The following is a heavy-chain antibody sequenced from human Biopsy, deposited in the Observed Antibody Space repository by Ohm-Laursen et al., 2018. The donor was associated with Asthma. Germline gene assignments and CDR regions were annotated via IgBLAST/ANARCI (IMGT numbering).Heavy chain of an antibody. V-gene: IGHV4-39*01. Sequence: SQTLSLTCPVSGGSMSSSSYYWGWIRQPPGKGLEWMGSISYTGSAYHNPSLKSRVTISVDTSKNHFSLKLSSVTAADTAVYYCARHWDWGSFFDYWGQGTPVTVSP. CDR3: ARHWDWGSFFDY. CDR2: ISYTGSA. D-gene: IGHD7-27*01. J-gene: IGHJ4*02. CDR1: GGSMSSSSYY.